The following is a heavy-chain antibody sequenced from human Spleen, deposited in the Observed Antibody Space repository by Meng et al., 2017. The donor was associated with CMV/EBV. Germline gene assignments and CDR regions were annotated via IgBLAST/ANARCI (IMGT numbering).Heavy chain of an antibody. J-gene: IGHJ4*02. D-gene: IGHD4-23*01. CDR3: ARDPHTAVHSGYFDC. CDR1: GFTFSSYS. Sequence: GESLKISCAASGFTFSSYSMNWVRQAPGKGLEWVAYISGSGSIIYYTDSMKGRFTISQDNAENSLHLQMHSLRAEDTALYYCARDPHTAVHSGYFDCWGQGTLVTVSS. CDR2: ISGSGSII. V-gene: IGHV3-48*04.